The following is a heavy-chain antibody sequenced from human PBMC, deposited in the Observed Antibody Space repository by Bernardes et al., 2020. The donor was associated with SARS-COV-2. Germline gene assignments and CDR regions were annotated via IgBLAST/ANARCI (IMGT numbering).Heavy chain of an antibody. CDR2: INHSGST. V-gene: IGHV4-34*01. Sequence: SETLSLTCAVYGGSFSGYYWSWIRQPPGKGLEWIGEINHSGSTNYNPSLKSRVTISVDTSKNQFSLKLSSVTAADTAVYYCARAHKGSLGELSLYFDYWGQGTLVTVSS. CDR3: ARAHKGSLGELSLYFDY. J-gene: IGHJ4*02. D-gene: IGHD3-16*02. CDR1: GGSFSGYY.